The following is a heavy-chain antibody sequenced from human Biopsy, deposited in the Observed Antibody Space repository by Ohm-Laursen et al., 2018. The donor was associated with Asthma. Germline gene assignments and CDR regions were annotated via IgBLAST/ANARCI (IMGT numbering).Heavy chain of an antibody. V-gene: IGHV3-48*02. D-gene: IGHD5-18*01. J-gene: IGHJ4*02. CDR1: GFTFSSYS. CDR2: ISSSSSTI. CDR3: ARFKRGYSYGYAGVFDY. Sequence: SLRLSCAASGFTFSSYSMNWVRQAPGKGLEWVSYISSSSSTIYYADSVKGRFTISRYNAKNSLYLQMNSLRDEDTAVHYCARFKRGYSYGYAGVFDYWGQGTLVTVSS.